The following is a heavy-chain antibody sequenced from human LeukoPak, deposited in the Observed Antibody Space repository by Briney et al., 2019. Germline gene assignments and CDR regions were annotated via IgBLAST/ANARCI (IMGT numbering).Heavy chain of an antibody. J-gene: IGHJ4*02. CDR2: IHYSGST. CDR1: GGSISSYY. V-gene: IGHV4-59*01. Sequence: PSETLSLTCTVSGGSISSYYWSWIRQPPGKGLEWIGYIHYSGSTNYNPSLKSRVTISVDTSKNQFSLKLSSVTAADTAVYYCAGTYYYDSSGYYHYSLWGQGTLVTVSS. CDR3: AGTYYYDSSGYYHYSL. D-gene: IGHD3-22*01.